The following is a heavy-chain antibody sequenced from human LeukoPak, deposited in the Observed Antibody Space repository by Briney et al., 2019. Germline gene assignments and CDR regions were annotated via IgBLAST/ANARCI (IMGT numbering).Heavy chain of an antibody. Sequence: SETLSLTCTVSDGSISSYYWTWIRQPPGKGLEWVGYIYFSGATNYNPSLKSRVTISRDTSKNQVSLKLRSVTAADTAVYFCARVVTTFGVISYFDWWGQGTLVTVSS. CDR3: ARVVTTFGVISYFDW. CDR1: DGSISSYY. D-gene: IGHD3-3*01. J-gene: IGHJ4*02. CDR2: IYFSGAT. V-gene: IGHV4-59*01.